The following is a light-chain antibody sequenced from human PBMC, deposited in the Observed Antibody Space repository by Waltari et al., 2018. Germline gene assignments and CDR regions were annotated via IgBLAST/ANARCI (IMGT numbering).Light chain of an antibody. Sequence: MLTQTPDTLSLSPGERATLSCRASQNGSSNHLAWYQQKSGLAPRLLIYGASNRATGIPDRFSGSGSGTDFTLTINSLEPEDFAIYYCQQYDKSPLTFGGGTKVEIK. J-gene: IGKJ4*01. CDR3: QQYDKSPLT. CDR1: QNGSSNH. V-gene: IGKV3-20*01. CDR2: GAS.